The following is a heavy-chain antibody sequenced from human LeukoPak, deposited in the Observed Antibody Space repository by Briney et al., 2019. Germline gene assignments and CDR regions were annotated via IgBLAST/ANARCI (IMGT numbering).Heavy chain of an antibody. V-gene: IGHV1-2*02. D-gene: IGHD2-2*01. CDR2: INPNSGGT. CDR3: ARWPIVVVPAAYNWFDP. CDR1: GYSFTGYY. Sequence: GASVEVSCKASGYSFTGYYMHWVRQAPGQGLEWMGWINPNSGGTNYAQKFQGRVTMTRDTSISTAYMELSRLRSDDTAVYYCARWPIVVVPAAYNWFDPWGQGTLVTVSS. J-gene: IGHJ5*02.